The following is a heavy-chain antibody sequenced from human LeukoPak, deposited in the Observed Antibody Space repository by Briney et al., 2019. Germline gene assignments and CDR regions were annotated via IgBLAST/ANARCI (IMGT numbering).Heavy chain of an antibody. Sequence: PGGSLRLSCAASGFTFSNYEMNWVRQAPGKGRVWVSYISSSGNIIYYADSVKGRFTISRDNAKNSLYLQMNSLRAEDTAVYYCARIPCGCHFDFWGQGTLVTVSS. J-gene: IGHJ4*02. CDR2: ISSSGNII. CDR1: GFTFSNYE. CDR3: ARIPCGCHFDF. V-gene: IGHV3-48*03.